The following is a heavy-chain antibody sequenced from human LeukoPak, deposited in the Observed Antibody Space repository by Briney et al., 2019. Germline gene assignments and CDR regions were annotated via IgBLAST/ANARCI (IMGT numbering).Heavy chain of an antibody. CDR3: AKDRGYSYGYDY. CDR2: ISGSGGST. J-gene: IGHJ4*02. V-gene: IGHV3-23*01. Sequence: GGSLRLSCAASGFTFSSYAMSWFRQAPEKGLEWVSGISGSGGSTYYADSVKGRFTISRDNSKNTLYLQMNSLRAEDTAVYYCAKDRGYSYGYDYWGQGTLVTVSS. CDR1: GFTFSSYA. D-gene: IGHD5-18*01.